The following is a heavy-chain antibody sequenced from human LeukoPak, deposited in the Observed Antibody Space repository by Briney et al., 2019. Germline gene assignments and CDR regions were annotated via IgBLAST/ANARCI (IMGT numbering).Heavy chain of an antibody. J-gene: IGHJ4*02. CDR2: ISYDGSNK. D-gene: IGHD6-25*01. CDR3: ANTAAELPDY. V-gene: IGHV3-30*04. Sequence: GGSLRLSCAASGFTFSSYAMHWVRQAPGKGLEWVAVISYDGSNKYYADSVKGRFTISRDNSKNTLYLQMNSLRAEDTAVYYCANTAAELPDYRGQGTLVTVSS. CDR1: GFTFSSYA.